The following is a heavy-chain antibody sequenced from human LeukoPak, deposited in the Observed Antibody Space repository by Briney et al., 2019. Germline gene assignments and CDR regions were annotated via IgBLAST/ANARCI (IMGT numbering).Heavy chain of an antibody. J-gene: IGHJ4*02. V-gene: IGHV1-2*02. CDR1: GYTFTGYY. D-gene: IGHD4-17*01. CDR3: ARDFDYGDYAFDY. Sequence: EASVKVSCKASGYTFTGYYMHWVRQAPGQGLEWMGWINPNSGGTNYAQKFQGRVTMTRDTSVSAAYMELSRLRSDDTAVYYCARDFDYGDYAFDYWGQGTLVTVSS. CDR2: INPNSGGT.